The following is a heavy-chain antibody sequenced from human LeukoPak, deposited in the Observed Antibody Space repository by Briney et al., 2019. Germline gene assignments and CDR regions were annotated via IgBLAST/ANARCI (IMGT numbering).Heavy chain of an antibody. J-gene: IGHJ4*02. V-gene: IGHV5-10-1*01. CDR3: ARVSGYDYSDY. Sequence: GEPLRTSCQGSGYSFTSYWISWVRQMPGKGLEWRGRIDPSDSYTNYSPSFQGHVTISADKSISTAYLQWSSLKASDTAMYYCARVSGYDYSDYWGQGTLVTVPS. CDR1: GYSFTSYW. CDR2: IDPSDSYT. D-gene: IGHD5-12*01.